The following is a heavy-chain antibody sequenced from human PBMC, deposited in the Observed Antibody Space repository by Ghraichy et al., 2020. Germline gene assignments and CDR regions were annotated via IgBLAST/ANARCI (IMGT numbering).Heavy chain of an antibody. Sequence: SETLSLTCAVYGGSFSGYYWSWIRQPPGKGLEWIGEINHSGSTNYNPSLKSRVTISVDTSKNQFSLKLSSVTAADTAVYYCARGRPKTGRAVDYWGQGTLVTVSS. J-gene: IGHJ4*02. CDR2: INHSGST. D-gene: IGHD1-1*01. V-gene: IGHV4-34*01. CDR3: ARGRPKTGRAVDY. CDR1: GGSFSGYY.